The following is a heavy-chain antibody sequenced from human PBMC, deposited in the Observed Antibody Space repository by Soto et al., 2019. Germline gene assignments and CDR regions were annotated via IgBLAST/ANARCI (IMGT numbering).Heavy chain of an antibody. Sequence: QMQLVESGGGVVQPGESLRLSCAASGFTFNYYPMHWVRQTPGKGLEWVAVISFDGSNKYYADSVKGRFTISRDNSKNMLYLQMNSLRAEDAAVYYCARLPGALVAVLYIXPLDGREAMSDVDVWGQGTTVSVSS. CDR3: ARLPGALVAVLYIXPLDGREAMSDVDV. J-gene: IGHJ6*02. D-gene: IGHD6-19*01. V-gene: IGHV3-30-3*01. CDR2: ISFDGSNK. CDR1: GFTFNYYP.